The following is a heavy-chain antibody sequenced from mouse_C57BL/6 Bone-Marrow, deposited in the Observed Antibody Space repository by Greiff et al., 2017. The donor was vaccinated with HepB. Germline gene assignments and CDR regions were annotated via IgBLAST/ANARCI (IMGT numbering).Heavy chain of an antibody. CDR3: AREGIYPWFAY. CDR2: IDPSDSYT. J-gene: IGHJ3*01. V-gene: IGHV1-59*01. Sequence: VQLQQSGAELVRPGTSVKLSCKASGYTFTSYWMHWVKQRPGQGLEWIGVIDPSDSYTNYNQKFKGKATLTVDTSSSTAYMQLSSLTSEDSAVYYCAREGIYPWFAYWGQGTLVTVSA. CDR1: GYTFTSYW. D-gene: IGHD1-1*01.